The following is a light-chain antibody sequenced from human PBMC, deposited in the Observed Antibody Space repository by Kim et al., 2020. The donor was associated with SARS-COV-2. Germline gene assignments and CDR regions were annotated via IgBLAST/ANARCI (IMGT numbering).Light chain of an antibody. J-gene: IGLJ1*01. V-gene: IGLV1-44*01. CDR3: AAWDDSLNGYV. CDR1: SSNIGGNS. CDR2: RNS. Sequence: QSVLTQPPSASGTSGQRVTIPCSGSSSNIGGNSVNWYQKVPGTAPKLLIYRNSQRPSGVSDRFSGSKSGTSASLAISGLQSEDEADYYCAAWDDSLNGYVFASGTKVTVL.